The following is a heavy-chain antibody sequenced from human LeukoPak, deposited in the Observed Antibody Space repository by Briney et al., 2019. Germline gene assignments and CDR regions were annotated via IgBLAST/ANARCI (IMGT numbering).Heavy chain of an antibody. Sequence: SETLSLTCAVYGGSLSGYYWSWIRQPPEKGLEWIGEISHRGSTNYNPSLKSRVTISVDTSKNQFSLKVNSVTAADTAVYYCARDTGGRRITIFGVVPRYAFDIWGQGTMVTVSS. V-gene: IGHV4-34*01. CDR2: ISHRGST. CDR3: ARDTGGRRITIFGVVPRYAFDI. CDR1: GGSLSGYY. D-gene: IGHD3-3*01. J-gene: IGHJ3*02.